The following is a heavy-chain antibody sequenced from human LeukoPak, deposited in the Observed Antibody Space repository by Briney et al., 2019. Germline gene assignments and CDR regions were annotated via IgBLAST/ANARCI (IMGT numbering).Heavy chain of an antibody. V-gene: IGHV4-34*09. J-gene: IGHJ3*02. CDR2: INHSGST. Sequence: SETLSLTCAVYGGSFSGYYWSWIRQPPGKGLEWIGEINHSGSTNYNPSLKSRVTISVDTSKNQFSLKLSSVTAADTAVYYCARDGSGXXXAFDIWGQGTMVTVSS. CDR3: ARDGSGXXXAFDI. D-gene: IGHD5-12*01. CDR1: GGSFSGYY.